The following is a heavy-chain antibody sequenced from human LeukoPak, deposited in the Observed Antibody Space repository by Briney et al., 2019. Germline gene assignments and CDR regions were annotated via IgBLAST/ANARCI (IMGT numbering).Heavy chain of an antibody. V-gene: IGHV4-61*02. CDR3: ARALRQQLVGDYFDY. CDR1: GGSISSGNYY. CDR2: IYTSGST. D-gene: IGHD6-13*01. Sequence: SETLSLTCTVSGGSISSGNYYWSWIRQPAGKGLEWIGRIYTSGSTNYNPSLRSRVTMSVDTSKNQFSLKLSSVTAADTAVYYCARALRQQLVGDYFDYWGQGTLVIVPS. J-gene: IGHJ4*02.